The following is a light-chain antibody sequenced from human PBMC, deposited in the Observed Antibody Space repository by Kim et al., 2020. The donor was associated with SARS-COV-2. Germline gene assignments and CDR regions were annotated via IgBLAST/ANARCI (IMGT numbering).Light chain of an antibody. CDR1: SSDGGSYNY. Sequence: GLSGNIACTGSSSDGGSYNYVSWYQQHPGKASKLVIYDVSKRPSGVPDRFSGSKSGNTASLTISGLQAEDEADYYCCSYAGSYTLVFGGGTKLTVL. CDR2: DVS. J-gene: IGLJ3*02. V-gene: IGLV2-11*01. CDR3: CSYAGSYTLV.